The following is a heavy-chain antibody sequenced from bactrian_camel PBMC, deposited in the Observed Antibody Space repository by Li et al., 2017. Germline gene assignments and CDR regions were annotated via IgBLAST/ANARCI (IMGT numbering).Heavy chain of an antibody. Sequence: QVQLVESGGGSVQAGGSLRLSCAASGIINAPLCVGWFRQVPGRQREGVAAVDSNGQITYADSVKGRFTISRDNVKNTLYLQMNSLKPEDTAMYYCAARSPGRCGHWYQGYDYWGQGTQVTVS. D-gene: IGHD6*01. CDR3: AARSPGRCGHWYQGYDY. V-gene: IGHV3S53*01. CDR1: GIINAPLC. J-gene: IGHJ4*01. CDR2: VDSNGQI.